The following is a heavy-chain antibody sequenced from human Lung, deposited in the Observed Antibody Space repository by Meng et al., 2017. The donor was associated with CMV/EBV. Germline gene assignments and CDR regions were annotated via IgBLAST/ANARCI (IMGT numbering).Heavy chain of an antibody. Sequence: SETLSFTCAVYGGSFSGYYWSWIRQPPGKGLEWIREINHSGSTVYNPSLKSRVTISVDTSKKQFSLKLSSVAAADTAVYYCVRDRNPAVAGTGLDYWGQGXLVTVSS. CDR3: VRDRNPAVAGTGLDY. CDR2: INHSGST. CDR1: GGSFSGYY. V-gene: IGHV4-34*01. J-gene: IGHJ4*02. D-gene: IGHD6-19*01.